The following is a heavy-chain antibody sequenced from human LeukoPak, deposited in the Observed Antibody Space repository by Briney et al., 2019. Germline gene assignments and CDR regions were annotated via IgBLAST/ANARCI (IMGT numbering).Heavy chain of an antibody. CDR2: INHSGST. CDR1: GGSFSGYY. Sequence: SETLSLTCAVYGGSFSGYYWSWIRQPPGMGLEWIGEINHSGSTNYNPSLKSRVTISVDTSKNQFSLKLSSVTAADTAVYYCAREYCSSTSCYGFFDYWGQGTLVTVSS. CDR3: AREYCSSTSCYGFFDY. V-gene: IGHV4-34*01. D-gene: IGHD2-2*01. J-gene: IGHJ4*02.